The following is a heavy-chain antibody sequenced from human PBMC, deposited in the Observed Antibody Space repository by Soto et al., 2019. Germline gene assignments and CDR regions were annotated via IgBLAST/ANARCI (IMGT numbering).Heavy chain of an antibody. CDR3: ATDPREYCSGGSCYFGNWFDP. J-gene: IGHJ5*02. CDR2: FDPEDGET. V-gene: IGHV1-24*01. Sequence: ASVKVSCKVSGYTLTELSMHWVRQAPGKGLEWMGGFDPEDGETIYAQKFQGRVTMTEDTSTDTAYMELSSLRSEDTAVYYCATDPREYCSGGSCYFGNWFDPWGQG. CDR1: GYTLTELS. D-gene: IGHD2-15*01.